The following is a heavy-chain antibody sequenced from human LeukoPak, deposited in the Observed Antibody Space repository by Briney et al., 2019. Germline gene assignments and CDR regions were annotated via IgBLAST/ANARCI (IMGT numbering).Heavy chain of an antibody. CDR3: ARDSCRGSSTSCWFDP. J-gene: IGHJ5*02. CDR2: ISYDGSNK. D-gene: IGHD2-2*01. V-gene: IGHV3-30-3*01. Sequence: GRSLRLSCAASGFTFSSYAMHWGRQGPGKGLGVVAVISYDGSNKYYADSVKGRFTISRDNSKNTLYLQMNSMRAEDTAVYYCARDSCRGSSTSCWFDPWGQGTLVTVSS. CDR1: GFTFSSYA.